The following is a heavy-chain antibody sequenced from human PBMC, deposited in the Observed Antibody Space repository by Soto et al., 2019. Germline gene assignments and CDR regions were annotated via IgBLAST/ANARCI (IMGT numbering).Heavy chain of an antibody. CDR2: INHSGST. Sequence: QVQLQQWGAGLLKPSETLSLTCAVYGGSFSGYYWSWIRQPPGKGLEWIGEINHSGSTNYNPSLKGRVTISLDTSKNQFSLKLSSVTDADTAVYYCARGPGITIFGVVKRNLDYWGQGTLVTVSS. V-gene: IGHV4-34*01. D-gene: IGHD3-3*01. J-gene: IGHJ4*02. CDR1: GGSFSGYY. CDR3: ARGPGITIFGVVKRNLDY.